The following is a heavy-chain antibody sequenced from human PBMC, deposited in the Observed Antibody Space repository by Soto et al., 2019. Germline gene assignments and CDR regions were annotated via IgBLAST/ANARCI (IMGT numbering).Heavy chain of an antibody. CDR3: ASFWVVPAIFVFDM. CDR1: GGSIRSAGYY. CDR2: IYYSGTT. Sequence: PSETLSLTCTASGGSIRSAGYYWSWVRQHPGKGLEWIGNIYYSGTTYYNPSLKSRVVISVDTSKNQFALEMRSVTAADTALYYWASFWVVPAIFVFDMGGKGTLFTASS. J-gene: IGHJ4*03. D-gene: IGHD2-21*02. V-gene: IGHV4-31*03.